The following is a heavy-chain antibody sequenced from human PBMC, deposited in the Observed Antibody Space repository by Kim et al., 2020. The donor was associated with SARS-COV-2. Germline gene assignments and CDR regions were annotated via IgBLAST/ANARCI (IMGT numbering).Heavy chain of an antibody. D-gene: IGHD2-2*01. V-gene: IGHV1-3*01. CDR1: GYTFTSYA. CDR3: ARDQERWGWSQLLLRFDP. CDR2: INAGNGNT. Sequence: ASVKVSSKASGYTFTSYAMHWVRQAPGQRLEWMGWINAGNGNTKYSQKFQGRVTITRDTSASTAYMELSSLRSEDTAVYYCARDQERWGWSQLLLRFDPWGQGTLVTVSS. J-gene: IGHJ5*02.